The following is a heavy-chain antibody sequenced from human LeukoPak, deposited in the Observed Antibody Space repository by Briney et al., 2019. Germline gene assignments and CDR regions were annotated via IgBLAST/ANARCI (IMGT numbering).Heavy chain of an antibody. V-gene: IGHV4-59*01. CDR3: AKFYFDSSGYYDVFDI. CDR2: IHYSATT. J-gene: IGHJ3*02. D-gene: IGHD3-22*01. CDR1: GGSLSSYY. Sequence: SQTLSLTCTVSGGSLSSYYCNWIRQPPGKGLERIGYIHYSATTNYNPSLKSRVTMSLDTSKNQFSLKLSSVTAADTAVYFCAKFYFDSSGYYDVFDIWGQGTMVTVSS.